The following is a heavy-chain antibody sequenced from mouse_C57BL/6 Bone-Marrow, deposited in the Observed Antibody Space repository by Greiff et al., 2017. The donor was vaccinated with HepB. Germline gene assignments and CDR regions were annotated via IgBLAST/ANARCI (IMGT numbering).Heavy chain of an antibody. CDR1: GYTFTSYW. V-gene: IGHV1-50*01. J-gene: IGHJ1*03. CDR2: IDPSDSYT. Sequence: QVQLQQPGAELVKPGASVKLSCKASGYTFTSYWMKWVKQRPGQGLEWIGEIDPSDSYTNYNQKFKGKATLTVDTSFSTAYMQLSSLTSEDSAVYYGARSNCSSCRYFDVWGTGTTVTVSS. CDR3: ARSNCSSCRYFDV. D-gene: IGHD1-1*01.